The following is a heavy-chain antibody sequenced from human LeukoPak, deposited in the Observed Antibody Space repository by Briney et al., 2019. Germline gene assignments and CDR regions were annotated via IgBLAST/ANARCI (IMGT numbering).Heavy chain of an antibody. CDR3: ARVFSSSWYDFDY. D-gene: IGHD6-13*01. CDR1: GFTFSSYW. V-gene: IGHV3-74*01. J-gene: IGHJ4*02. Sequence: PGGSLRLSCAASGFTFSSYWMPWVRQAPGKGLVWVSRINSDGSSTSYADSVKGRFTISRDNAKNTLYLQMNSLRAEDTAVYYCARVFSSSWYDFDYWGQGTLVTVSS. CDR2: INSDGSST.